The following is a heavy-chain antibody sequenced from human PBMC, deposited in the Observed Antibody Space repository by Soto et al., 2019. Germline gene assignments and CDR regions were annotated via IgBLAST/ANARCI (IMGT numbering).Heavy chain of an antibody. CDR2: ITDSGDDT. CDR3: AKLGSSSWSPHYYFDY. J-gene: IGHJ4*02. Sequence: VQLLESGGGLVQPGGSLRLSCAASGFTFNNYAMGWVRQAPGKGLEWVSAITDSGDDTYYIDSVKGRFTISRDNSKSTLYLQMTSLRAEDTAIYYCAKLGSSSWSPHYYFDYWGQGTLVTVSS. D-gene: IGHD2-2*01. CDR1: GFTFNNYA. V-gene: IGHV3-23*01.